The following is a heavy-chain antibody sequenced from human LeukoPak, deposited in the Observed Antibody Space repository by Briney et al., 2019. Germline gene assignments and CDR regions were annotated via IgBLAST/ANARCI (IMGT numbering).Heavy chain of an antibody. D-gene: IGHD3-10*01. V-gene: IGHV4-30-2*01. CDR2: IYHSGST. J-gene: IGHJ6*02. Sequence: SQTLSLTCAVSGGSISSGGYSWSWIRQPPGKGLEWIGYIYHSGSTYYNPSLKSRVTTSVDTSKKQFSLKLSSVTAADTAVYYCARLPRITMVRGVIGDYYYYGMDVWGQGTTVTVSS. CDR1: GGSISSGGYS. CDR3: ARLPRITMVRGVIGDYYYYGMDV.